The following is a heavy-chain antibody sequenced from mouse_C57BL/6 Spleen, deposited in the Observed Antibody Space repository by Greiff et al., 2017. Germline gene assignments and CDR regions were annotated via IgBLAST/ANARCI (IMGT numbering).Heavy chain of an antibody. CDR1: GYTFTSYW. J-gene: IGHJ4*01. V-gene: IGHV1-69*01. CDR2: INPSDSYT. Sequence: QVQLQQPGAELVMPGASVKLSCKASGYTFTSYWMHWVKQRPGQGLEWIGEINPSDSYTNYNQKFKGKSTLTVDKSSITAYIQLSSLTSEDSAVYYCARRGPSCDGYDIDYWGQGTTVTVSS. D-gene: IGHD2-12*01. CDR3: ARRGPSCDGYDIDY.